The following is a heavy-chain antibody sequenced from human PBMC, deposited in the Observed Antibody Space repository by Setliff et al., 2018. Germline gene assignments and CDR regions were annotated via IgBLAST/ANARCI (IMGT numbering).Heavy chain of an antibody. CDR3: ARLPPLHTPMALTFDY. CDR1: GGSVRGYY. Sequence: SETLSLTCTVSGGSVRGYYWSWIRQPPGKGLEWIGYMYYSGDTNYNPSLKSRVTISVDTSKNQFSLELRSVTAAGTAVYYCARLPPLHTPMALTFDYWGQGILVTVSS. V-gene: IGHV4-59*08. D-gene: IGHD5-18*01. CDR2: MYYSGDT. J-gene: IGHJ4*02.